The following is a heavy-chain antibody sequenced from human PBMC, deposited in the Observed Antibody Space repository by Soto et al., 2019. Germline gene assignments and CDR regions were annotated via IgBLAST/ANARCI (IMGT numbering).Heavy chain of an antibody. J-gene: IGHJ5*02. CDR1: GGSITSYY. Sequence: SETLSLTCTVSGGSITSYYWNWIRQPPEKGLEWIGYIYYSGGTNYNPSLKSRVTISIDTSKNQFSLKLRSVTAADTAVYYCARHRSGSGSYYWFAPWGQGTLVTVSS. CDR2: IYYSGGT. D-gene: IGHD3-10*01. CDR3: ARHRSGSGSYYWFAP. V-gene: IGHV4-59*08.